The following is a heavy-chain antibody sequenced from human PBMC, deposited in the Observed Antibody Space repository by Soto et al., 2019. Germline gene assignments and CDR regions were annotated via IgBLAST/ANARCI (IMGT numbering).Heavy chain of an antibody. CDR1: GFTFSSYA. CDR2: ISYDGSNK. D-gene: IGHD3-22*01. Sequence: GGSLRLSCAASGFTFSSYAMHWVRQAPGKGLEWVAVISYDGSNKYYADSVKGRFTISRDNSKNTLYLQMNSLRAEDTAVYYCARGWEDSSGYYYSHPVLYYYYGMDVWGQGTTVTVSS. V-gene: IGHV3-30-3*01. CDR3: ARGWEDSSGYYYSHPVLYYYYGMDV. J-gene: IGHJ6*02.